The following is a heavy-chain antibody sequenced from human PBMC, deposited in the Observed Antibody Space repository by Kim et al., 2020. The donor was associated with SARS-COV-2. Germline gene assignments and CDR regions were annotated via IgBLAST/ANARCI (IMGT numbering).Heavy chain of an antibody. CDR1: GFPFSFYG. V-gene: IGHV3-33*05. Sequence: GGSLRLSCAASGFPFSFYGMHWVRQAPGKGLEWVALMSFDGSNEYYADSVKGRFTISRDNSKNTLYLQMNSLRAEDTAIYYCARSRNYYYYMDVWGKGT. J-gene: IGHJ6*03. CDR3: ARSRNYYYYMDV. CDR2: MSFDGSNE.